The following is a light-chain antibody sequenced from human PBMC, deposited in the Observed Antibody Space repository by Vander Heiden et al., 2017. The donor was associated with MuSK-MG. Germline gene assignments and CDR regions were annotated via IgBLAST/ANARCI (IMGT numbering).Light chain of an antibody. Sequence: QSALTQPRSVSGSPGQSVTIACTGTSRDVGGYNYVSWYQQHPGKAPKLIIYDVSKRPSGVPDRFSGSKAGTTASLTISGLQAEDEADYYCCSYAGSYTWVFGGGTKLTVL. CDR2: DVS. J-gene: IGLJ3*02. V-gene: IGLV2-11*01. CDR3: CSYAGSYTWV. CDR1: SRDVGGYNY.